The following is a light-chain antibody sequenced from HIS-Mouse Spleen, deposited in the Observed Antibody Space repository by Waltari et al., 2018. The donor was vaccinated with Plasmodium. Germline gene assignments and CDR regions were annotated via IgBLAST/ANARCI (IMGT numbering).Light chain of an antibody. CDR2: AAS. J-gene: IGKJ4*01. V-gene: IGKV1-39*01. CDR3: QQSYSTPPT. CDR1: QSISSY. Sequence: DIQMTQSPSSLSASVGDRVTITCRASQSISSYLNWYQQKPGKAPKLLIYAASSLQSGVPSRFSGSRSGTDFTLTLSRLQPEDFATYYCQQSYSTPPTFGGGTKVEIK.